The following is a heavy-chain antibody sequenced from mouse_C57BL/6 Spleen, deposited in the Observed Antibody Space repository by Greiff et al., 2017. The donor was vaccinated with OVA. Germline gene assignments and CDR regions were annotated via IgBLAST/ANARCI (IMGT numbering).Heavy chain of an antibody. V-gene: IGHV1-52*01. J-gene: IGHJ4*01. Sequence: QVQLQQPGAELVRPGSSVKLSCKASGYTFTSYWMHWVKQRPIQGLEWIGNIDPSDSETHYNQKFKDKATLTVDKSSSTAYMQLSSLTSEDSAVYYWARWDGYYAMDYWGQGTSVTVSS. CDR2: IDPSDSET. CDR1: GYTFTSYW. D-gene: IGHD2-3*01. CDR3: ARWDGYYAMDY.